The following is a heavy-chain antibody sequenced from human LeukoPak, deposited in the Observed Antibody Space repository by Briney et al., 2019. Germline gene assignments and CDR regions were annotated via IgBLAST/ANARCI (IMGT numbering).Heavy chain of an antibody. D-gene: IGHD3-10*01. Sequence: GGSLRLSCAASGFSLSNYWMSWVRQAPGKGLEWVANINQDGSGKYYVDSVMGRFTISKDNAKNSVYLQMNSLRPEDTAIYYCAWYGVTHGLDVWGQGTTVTVSS. CDR1: GFSLSNYW. CDR2: INQDGSGK. CDR3: AWYGVTHGLDV. V-gene: IGHV3-7*01. J-gene: IGHJ6*02.